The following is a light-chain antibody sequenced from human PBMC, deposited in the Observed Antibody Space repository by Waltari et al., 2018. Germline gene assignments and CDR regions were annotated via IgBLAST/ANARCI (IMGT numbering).Light chain of an antibody. CDR3: QQLDTLPPS. CDR2: DAS. V-gene: IGKV1-33*01. CDR1: QDINNF. Sequence: DIQMTQSPSSLSASVVDRVTITCPSSQDINNFLKWYQQKPGRAPSPLVYDASNLETGVPSRFSGSGSGKHFTLTISSLQTEDSATYYCQQLDTLPPSFGGGTKVEI. J-gene: IGKJ4*01.